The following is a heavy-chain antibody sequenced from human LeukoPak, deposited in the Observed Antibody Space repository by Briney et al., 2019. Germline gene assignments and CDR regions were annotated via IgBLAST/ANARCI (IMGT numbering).Heavy chain of an antibody. CDR3: ARTAYYGDLLFDY. CDR1: GFTFSSYG. V-gene: IGHV3-30*02. Sequence: PGGSLRLSCAASGFTFSSYGMHWVRQAPGKGLEWVAFIRYDGNNKYYADSVKGRFTISRDNAKNSLYLQMNSLRVEDTAVYYCARTAYYGDLLFDYWGQGTLVTVSS. J-gene: IGHJ4*02. CDR2: IRYDGNNK. D-gene: IGHD4-17*01.